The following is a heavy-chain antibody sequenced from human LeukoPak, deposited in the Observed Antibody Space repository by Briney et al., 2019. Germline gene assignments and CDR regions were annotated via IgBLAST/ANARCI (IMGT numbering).Heavy chain of an antibody. Sequence: GGSLRLSCAASGFTFSSYGMSWVRQAPGKGLEWVSAISGSGGSTYYADSVKGRFTISRDNSKNTLYLQMNSLRAEDTAVYYCAKDLTSHEEVAPRSWGQGTMVTVSS. V-gene: IGHV3-23*01. CDR2: ISGSGGST. J-gene: IGHJ3*01. CDR1: GFTFSSYG. CDR3: AKDLTSHEEVAPRS. D-gene: IGHD5-24*01.